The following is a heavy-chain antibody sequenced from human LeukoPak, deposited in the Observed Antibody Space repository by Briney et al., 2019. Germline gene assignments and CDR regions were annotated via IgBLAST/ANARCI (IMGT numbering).Heavy chain of an antibody. J-gene: IGHJ5*02. CDR1: GFTVSSNY. CDR2: IYSGGST. Sequence: GGSLRLSCAASGFTVSSNYMSWVRQAPGKGLEWVSVIYSGGSTYYADSVKGRFTISRDNSKNTLYLQMNSLRAEDTAVYYCAREHTIAATGTHWFAPWGQGTLVTVSS. D-gene: IGHD6-13*01. V-gene: IGHV3-66*01. CDR3: AREHTIAATGTHWFAP.